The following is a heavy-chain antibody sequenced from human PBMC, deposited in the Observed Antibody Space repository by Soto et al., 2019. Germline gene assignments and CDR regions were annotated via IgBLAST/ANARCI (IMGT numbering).Heavy chain of an antibody. CDR1: GFTFSNYG. J-gene: IGHJ4*02. CDR3: ARDRGSSGWAGFDY. Sequence: QVQLVESGGGVVQPGRSLRLSCAASGFTFSNYGMHWVRQAPGKGLEWVAVIWYDGSNKYYADSVKGRFTISRDNSKNTLYLQMNSLRAEDTAVYYCARDRGSSGWAGFDYWGQGTLFVVSS. CDR2: IWYDGSNK. D-gene: IGHD6-19*01. V-gene: IGHV3-33*01.